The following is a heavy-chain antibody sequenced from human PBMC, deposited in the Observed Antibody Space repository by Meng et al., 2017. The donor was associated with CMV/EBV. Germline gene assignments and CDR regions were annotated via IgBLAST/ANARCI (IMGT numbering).Heavy chain of an antibody. CDR3: AKGNMYYYDSSGSKGYFDY. V-gene: IGHV3-23*01. CDR1: GFTFSSYA. Sequence: GGSLRLSCAASGFTFSSYAMSWVRQAPGKGLEWVSAISSSGGSTYYADSVKGRFTISRDNSKNTLYLQMNSLRAEDTAVYYCAKGNMYYYDSSGSKGYFDYWGQGTLVTVSS. D-gene: IGHD3-22*01. CDR2: ISSSGGST. J-gene: IGHJ4*02.